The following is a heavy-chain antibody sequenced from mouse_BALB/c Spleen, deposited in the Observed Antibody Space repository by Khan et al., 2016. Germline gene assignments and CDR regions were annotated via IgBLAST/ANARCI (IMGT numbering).Heavy chain of an antibody. CDR2: IRSKANNHAI. Sequence: EVKLEESGGGLVQPGGSMKLSCAASGFTFSDAWMDWVRQSPEKGLEGVAEIRSKANNHAIYYAEAVKGRFTISRDDYRSSVYLQMNSLRAEDTCIYYCVADYYGSSCLDAMDYWGQGTSVTVSS. J-gene: IGHJ4*01. D-gene: IGHD1-1*01. CDR3: VADYYGSSCLDAMDY. V-gene: IGHV6-6*01. CDR1: GFTFSDAW.